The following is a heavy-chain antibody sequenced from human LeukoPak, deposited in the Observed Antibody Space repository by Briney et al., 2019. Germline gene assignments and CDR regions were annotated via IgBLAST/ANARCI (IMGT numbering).Heavy chain of an antibody. V-gene: IGHV4-59*08. CDR2: IYYSGST. Sequence: SETLSLTCSVSGGSISSDYWNWIRQPPGKGLEWIGYIYYSGSTNYNPSLKSRVTISVNTSKKQFSLKLNSVTAADTAVYYCARRTSSWFFDSWGQGTPVTVSS. D-gene: IGHD6-13*01. J-gene: IGHJ4*02. CDR3: ARRTSSWFFDS. CDR1: GGSISSDY.